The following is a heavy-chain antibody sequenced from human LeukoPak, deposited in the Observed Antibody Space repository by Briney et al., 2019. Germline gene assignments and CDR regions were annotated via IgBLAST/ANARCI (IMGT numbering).Heavy chain of an antibody. V-gene: IGHV3-33*08. J-gene: IGHJ4*02. CDR2: IWYDGSNK. CDR1: GFTFSSYA. D-gene: IGHD2-15*01. Sequence: GGSLRLSCAASGFTFSSYAMSWVGQAPGKGLEWVAVIWYDGSNKYYADSVKGRFTISRDNSKNTLYLQMNSLRAEDTAVYYCARRRAATHYFDYWGQGTLVTVSS. CDR3: ARRRAATHYFDY.